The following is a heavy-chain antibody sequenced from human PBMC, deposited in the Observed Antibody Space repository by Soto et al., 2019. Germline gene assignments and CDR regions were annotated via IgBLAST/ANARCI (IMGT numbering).Heavy chain of an antibody. J-gene: IGHJ4*02. CDR1: GNSFTSSN. D-gene: IGHD3-9*01. V-gene: IGHV1-3*01. CDR2: INAGDGQT. CDR3: GSQELDIFTGNYNLDS. Sequence: QVPLVQSGAEAKKPGASVKVSCKASGNSFTSSNIHWVRQAPGQSLEWMGRINAGDGQTTYSQKFQGRFAITKDTSATTAYRELSSLTSEDTAVYYCGSQELDIFTGNYNLDSWGQGTLGTVSS.